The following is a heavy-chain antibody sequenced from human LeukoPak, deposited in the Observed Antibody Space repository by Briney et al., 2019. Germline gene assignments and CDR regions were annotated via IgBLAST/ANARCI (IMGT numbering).Heavy chain of an antibody. CDR3: ARAPVGSKYYFDY. Sequence: PSQTLSLTCTVSGGSISSGGYYWSWIRQHPGKGLEWIGYIYYSGSTYYNPSLKSRVTISVDTSKNQFSLKLSSVTAADTAVYYCARAPVGSKYYFDYWGQGTLVTVSS. J-gene: IGHJ4*02. V-gene: IGHV4-31*03. CDR2: IYYSGST. CDR1: GGSISSGGYY. D-gene: IGHD2-15*01.